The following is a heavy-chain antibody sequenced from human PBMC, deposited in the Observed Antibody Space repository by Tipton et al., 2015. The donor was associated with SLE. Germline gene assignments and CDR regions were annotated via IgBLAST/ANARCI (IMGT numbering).Heavy chain of an antibody. CDR1: GGSVSSGTSY. CDR3: VRRCRLGLGY. Sequence: TLSLTCTVSGGSVSSGTSYWGWIRQPPGKELQWIGSIFYTGSVHDNPSLASRVAISINTSRNQFSLKLTSVTAADTAVYYCVRRCRLGLGYWGQGTLVTVSS. V-gene: IGHV4-39*07. CDR2: IFYTGSV. J-gene: IGHJ4*02. D-gene: IGHD1-26*01.